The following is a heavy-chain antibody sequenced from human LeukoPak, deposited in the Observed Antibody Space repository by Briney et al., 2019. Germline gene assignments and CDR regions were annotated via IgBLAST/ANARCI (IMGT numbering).Heavy chain of an antibody. CDR1: GFTFSSYA. V-gene: IGHV3-23*01. Sequence: GGSLRLSCAASGFTFSSYAMSCVRQTPGKGLEWVSAISGSGGSTYYADSVKGRFTISRDNSKNTLYLQMNSLRAEDTAVYYCAKVEGYCSSTSCYGGLDYWGQGTVVTVSS. CDR2: ISGSGGST. J-gene: IGHJ4*02. D-gene: IGHD2-2*01. CDR3: AKVEGYCSSTSCYGGLDY.